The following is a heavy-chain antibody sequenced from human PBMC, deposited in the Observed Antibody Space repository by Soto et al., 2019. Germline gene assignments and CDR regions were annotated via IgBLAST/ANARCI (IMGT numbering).Heavy chain of an antibody. J-gene: IGHJ4*02. CDR1: GFTFSSYA. CDR3: ARDPAPRDTAMSLALYFDY. Sequence: PGGSLRLSCAASGFTFSSYAMHWVRQAPGKGLEWVAVISYDGSNKYYADSVKGRFTISRDNSKNTLYLQMNSLRAEDTAVYYCARDPAPRDTAMSLALYFDYWGQGTLVTVSS. CDR2: ISYDGSNK. D-gene: IGHD5-18*01. V-gene: IGHV3-30-3*01.